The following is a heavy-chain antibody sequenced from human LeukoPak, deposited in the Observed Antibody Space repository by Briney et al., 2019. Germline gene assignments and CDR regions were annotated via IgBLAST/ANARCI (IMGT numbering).Heavy chain of an antibody. Sequence: GGSLTLSCAASGFSFSNYAMHWVRQAPGKGLEYVSAISNDGSATFYASSVKGRFTISRDNSKNTVYLQMGSPSAEDMAVYYCARRGGGATPSAFDYWGQGTLVTVSA. V-gene: IGHV3-64*01. CDR3: ARRGGGATPSAFDY. J-gene: IGHJ4*02. D-gene: IGHD1-26*01. CDR1: GFSFSNYA. CDR2: ISNDGSAT.